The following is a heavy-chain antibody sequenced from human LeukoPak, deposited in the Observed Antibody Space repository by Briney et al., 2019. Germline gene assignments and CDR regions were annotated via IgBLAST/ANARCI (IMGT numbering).Heavy chain of an antibody. Sequence: VKVSCKASGYTFTSYGISWVRQAPGQGLEWMGGIIPIFGTANYAQKFQGRVTITADESTSTAYMELSSLRSEDTAVYYCARVSQYYYDSSGLYYYYGMDVWGQGTTVTVSS. J-gene: IGHJ6*02. CDR3: ARVSQYYYDSSGLYYYYGMDV. CDR1: GYTFTSYG. D-gene: IGHD3-22*01. V-gene: IGHV1-69*13. CDR2: IIPIFGTA.